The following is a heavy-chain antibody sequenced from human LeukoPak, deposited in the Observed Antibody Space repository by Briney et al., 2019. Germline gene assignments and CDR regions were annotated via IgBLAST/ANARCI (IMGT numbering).Heavy chain of an antibody. CDR1: GGSISSYY. CDR3: ARVPGFGELLN. D-gene: IGHD3-10*01. CDR2: IYYIGST. Sequence: SETLSLTCTVSGGSISSYYWSWVRQPPGKGLEWIGYIYYIGSTNYNPSLKSRVTISVDTSKDQFSLKLSSVTAADTAVYYCARVPGFGELLNWGQGALVTVSS. J-gene: IGHJ4*02. V-gene: IGHV4-59*01.